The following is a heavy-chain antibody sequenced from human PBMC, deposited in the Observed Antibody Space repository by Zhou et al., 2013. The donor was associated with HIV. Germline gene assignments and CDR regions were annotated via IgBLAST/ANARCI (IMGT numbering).Heavy chain of an antibody. CDR3: ASASVGYCSSTSCLYFQH. V-gene: IGHV1-69*05. D-gene: IGHD2-2*01. CDR1: GGTFSSYA. CDR2: IIPIFGTA. J-gene: IGHJ1*01. Sequence: QVQLVQSGAEVKKPGSSVKVSCKASGGTFSSYAISWVRQAPGQGLEWMGGIIPIFGTANYAQKFQGRVTITTDESTSTAYMELSSLRSEDTAVYYCASASVGYCSSTSCLYFQHWGQGTLVTVSS.